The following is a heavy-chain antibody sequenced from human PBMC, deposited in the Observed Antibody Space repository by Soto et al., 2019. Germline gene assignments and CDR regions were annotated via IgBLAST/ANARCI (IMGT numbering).Heavy chain of an antibody. CDR2: IIPMLAAP. V-gene: IGHV1-69*01. CDR3: ARVGPPSPSVIWFFDL. Sequence: QGQLVQSGAEVKKPGSSVKVSCKASGGSFRTYAINWVRQAPGQGLEWMGGIIPMLAAPTYAQKFQGRLTTTADESTTTVYMELSSLTAEDTAFYYCARVGPPSPSVIWFFDLWGRGTLVTVSS. D-gene: IGHD2-21*01. J-gene: IGHJ2*01. CDR1: GGSFRTYA.